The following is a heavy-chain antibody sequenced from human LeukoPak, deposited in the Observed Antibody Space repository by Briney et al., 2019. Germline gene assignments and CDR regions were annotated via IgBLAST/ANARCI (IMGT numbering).Heavy chain of an antibody. Sequence: GGSLRLSCAVSGFSFADEYMSWIRQAPGQGLEWVSYISNTGSYTNYADSVKGRFTISRDNSKNTLYVQMNSLRAEDTAVYYCAKDRQSRGSLGFDYWGQGALVIVSS. D-gene: IGHD3-22*01. V-gene: IGHV3-11*05. CDR1: GFSFADEY. J-gene: IGHJ4*02. CDR2: ISNTGSYT. CDR3: AKDRQSRGSLGFDY.